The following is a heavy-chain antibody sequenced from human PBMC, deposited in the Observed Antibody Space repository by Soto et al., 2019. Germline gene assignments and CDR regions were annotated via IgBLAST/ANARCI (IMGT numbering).Heavy chain of an antibody. D-gene: IGHD3-22*01. J-gene: IGHJ4*02. V-gene: IGHV3-30*03. CDR2: VSHDGRNT. CDR3: ARGPPLAITMIVVVPPGPFDY. Sequence: LRLSCAASGFTFSDYAMHWVRQAPGKGLEWVAVVSHDGRNTHYADSVKGRFTISRDSSKNTVSLEMNSLRAEDTAVYYCARGPPLAITMIVVVPPGPFDYWGQGTLVTVSS. CDR1: GFTFSDYA.